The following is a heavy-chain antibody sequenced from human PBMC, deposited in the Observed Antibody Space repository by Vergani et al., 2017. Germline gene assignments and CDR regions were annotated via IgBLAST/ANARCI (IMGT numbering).Heavy chain of an antibody. CDR2: IDPSDSYT. Sequence: EVQLVQSGAEVKNPGESLRISCKGSGYSFTSYWISWVRQMPGKGLEWMGRIDPSDSYTNYSPSFQGQVTISADKSISTAYLQWSSLKASDTAMYYCARNVVVACKWVSPYDYYGMDFWGKGTTFTVSS. CDR3: ARNVVVACKWVSPYDYYGMDF. D-gene: IGHD2-15*01. CDR1: GYSFTSYW. V-gene: IGHV5-10-1*04. J-gene: IGHJ6*04.